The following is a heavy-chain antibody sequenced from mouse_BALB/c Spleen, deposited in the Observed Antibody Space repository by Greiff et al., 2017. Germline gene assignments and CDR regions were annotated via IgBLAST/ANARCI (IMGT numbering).Heavy chain of an antibody. J-gene: IGHJ4*01. CDR2: INPSNGGT. Sequence: VQLQQSGAELVKPGASVKLSCKASGYTFTSYYMYWVKQRPGQGLEWIGEINPSNGGTNFNEKFKDKATLTADKSSSTAYMQLSSLTSEDSAVYYCARAYGYDAPYYAMDYWGQGTSVTVSS. CDR1: GYTFTSYY. CDR3: ARAYGYDAPYYAMDY. V-gene: IGHV1S81*02. D-gene: IGHD2-2*01.